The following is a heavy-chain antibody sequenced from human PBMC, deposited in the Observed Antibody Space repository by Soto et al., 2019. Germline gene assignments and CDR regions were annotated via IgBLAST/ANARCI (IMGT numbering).Heavy chain of an antibody. V-gene: IGHV1-69*02. D-gene: IGHD4-17*01. CDR3: ARDQGTVTTAYGVAV. CDR1: GGTFSSHS. CDR2: IIPILGIA. J-gene: IGHJ6*02. Sequence: QVQLVQSAAEVKKPGSSVKVSCKASGGTFSSHSISWVRQAPGQGLEWMGRIIPILGIATYAQKFRGRVTITADKSTSTAYRELGSLRSADTAVDYCARDQGTVTTAYGVAVWGQGTTVAVSS.